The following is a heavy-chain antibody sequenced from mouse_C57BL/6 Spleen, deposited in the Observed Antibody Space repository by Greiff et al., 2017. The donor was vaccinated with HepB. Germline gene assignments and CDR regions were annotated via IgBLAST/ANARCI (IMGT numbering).Heavy chain of an antibody. CDR1: GYAFSSSW. V-gene: IGHV1-82*01. Sequence: QVHVKQSGPELVKPGASVKISCKASGYAFSSSWMNWVKQRPGKGLEWIGRIYPGDGDTNYNGKFKGKATLTADKSSSTAYMQLSSLTSEDSAVYFCARDPLYDYDAVVYFDVWGTGTTVTVSS. D-gene: IGHD2-4*01. CDR2: IYPGDGDT. J-gene: IGHJ1*03. CDR3: ARDPLYDYDAVVYFDV.